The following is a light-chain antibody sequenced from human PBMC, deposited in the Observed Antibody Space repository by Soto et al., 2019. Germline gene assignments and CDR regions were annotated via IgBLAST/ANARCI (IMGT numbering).Light chain of an antibody. Sequence: QCLLTQAAYVSGSPGQSITISCTGTSSNVGSYKLVSWYQQHPGKAPKLMIFEVNKRPSGVSNRFSGSKSGNTASLTISGLKVEDEADYYCCSSGGSPTYVFGTGTKVTVL. CDR2: EVN. J-gene: IGLJ1*01. CDR3: CSSGGSPTYV. CDR1: SSNVGSYKL. V-gene: IGLV2-23*02.